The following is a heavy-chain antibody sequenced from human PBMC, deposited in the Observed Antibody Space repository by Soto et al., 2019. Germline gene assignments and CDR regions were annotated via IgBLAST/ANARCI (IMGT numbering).Heavy chain of an antibody. CDR1: GGSISSGDYY. CDR2: IYYSGST. D-gene: IGHD3-10*01. Sequence: SETLSLTCTVSGGSISSGDYYLSWIRQPPGKGLEWIGYIYYSGSTYYNPSLKSRVTISVDTSKNQFSLKLSSVTAADTAVYYCASKARVRGVIIPTDYWGQGTMVTVSS. J-gene: IGHJ4*02. CDR3: ASKARVRGVIIPTDY. V-gene: IGHV4-30-4*01.